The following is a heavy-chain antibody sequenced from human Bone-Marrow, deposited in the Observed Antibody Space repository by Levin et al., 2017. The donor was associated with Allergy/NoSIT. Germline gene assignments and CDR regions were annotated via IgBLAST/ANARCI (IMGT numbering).Heavy chain of an antibody. V-gene: IGHV4-59*01. Sequence: SQTLSLTCTVSGGSISSYYWSWIRQPPGKGLEWIGYIYYSGSTNYNPSLKSRVTISVDTSMNQFSLKLSSVTAADTAVYYCARGQIAVAGDFDYWGQGTLVTVSS. CDR3: ARGQIAVAGDFDY. CDR2: IYYSGST. D-gene: IGHD6-19*01. CDR1: GGSISSYY. J-gene: IGHJ4*02.